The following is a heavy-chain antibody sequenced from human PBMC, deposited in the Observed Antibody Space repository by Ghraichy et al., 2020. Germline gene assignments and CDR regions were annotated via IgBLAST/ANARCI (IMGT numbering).Heavy chain of an antibody. J-gene: IGHJ4*02. CDR1: GFTFDTYA. Sequence: GGSLRLSCAASGFTFDTYAMNWVRQAPGRGLEWVSTITSRGTYYADSVKGRFTISRDNSKNTLFLQMNSLRAEDTALYYCASYCSSSPCNSRWSAYWGQGTLVTVSS. D-gene: IGHD2-2*01. CDR3: ASYCSSSPCNSRWSAY. CDR2: ITSRGT. V-gene: IGHV3-23*01.